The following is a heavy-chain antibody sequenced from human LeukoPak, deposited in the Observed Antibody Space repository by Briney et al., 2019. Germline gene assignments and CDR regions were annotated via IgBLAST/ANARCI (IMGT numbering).Heavy chain of an antibody. D-gene: IGHD6-19*01. CDR3: AKSKAVAVPYYYHYMDV. CDR2: IYYSGST. J-gene: IGHJ6*03. Sequence: PSETLSLTCTVSGGSISSYYWSWIRQPPGKGLEWIGYIYYSGSTNYNPSLKNRVTISVDTSKNQSSLKLSSVTAADTAVYYCAKSKAVAVPYYYHYMDVWGKGTTVTVSS. CDR1: GGSISSYY. V-gene: IGHV4-59*01.